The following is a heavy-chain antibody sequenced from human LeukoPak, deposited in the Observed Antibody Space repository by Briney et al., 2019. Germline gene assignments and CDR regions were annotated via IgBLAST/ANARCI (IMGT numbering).Heavy chain of an antibody. V-gene: IGHV3-23*01. J-gene: IGHJ1*01. D-gene: IGHD6-13*01. CDR1: GFTFSSYA. Sequence: GGSLRLSCATSGFTFSSYAMSWVRQAPGKGLEWVSAISGSGGSTYYADSVKGRFTISRDNSKNTLYLQMNSLRAEDTAVYYCAKTLAAAGIWSRPRVGYFQHWGQGTLVTVSS. CDR2: ISGSGGST. CDR3: AKTLAAAGIWSRPRVGYFQH.